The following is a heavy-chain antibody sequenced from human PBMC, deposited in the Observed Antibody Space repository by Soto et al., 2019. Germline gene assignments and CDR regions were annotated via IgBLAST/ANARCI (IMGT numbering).Heavy chain of an antibody. CDR1: TESFSNYY. J-gene: IGHJ4*02. Sequence: QVQLQQWGAGLLKPSETLSLTCAVNTESFSNYYWSWIRQPPGKGLEWVGEINDSGTTNYGPSLKGRVTISVDTSKNQFSLKLASVTAADTAIYYCVGGRGRLVGFDYWGQGTLVTVSS. D-gene: IGHD2-8*02. CDR2: INDSGTT. V-gene: IGHV4-34*01. CDR3: VGGRGRLVGFDY.